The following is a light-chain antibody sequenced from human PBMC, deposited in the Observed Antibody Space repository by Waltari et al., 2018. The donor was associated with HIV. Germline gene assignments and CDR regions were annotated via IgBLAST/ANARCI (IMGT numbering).Light chain of an antibody. CDR2: WAS. J-gene: IGKJ3*01. V-gene: IGKV4-1*01. CDR1: TTLLYHSNNRNY. CDR3: QQYYDTPQT. Sequence: DIVITPYLGSPAASLRARAINNCNSSTTLLYHSNNRNYLALYQQKPGQPPKLLLYWASTRESGVPDRFSGSGSGTDFTLTISSLQAEDVAMYYCQQYYDTPQTFGPGTKVQIK.